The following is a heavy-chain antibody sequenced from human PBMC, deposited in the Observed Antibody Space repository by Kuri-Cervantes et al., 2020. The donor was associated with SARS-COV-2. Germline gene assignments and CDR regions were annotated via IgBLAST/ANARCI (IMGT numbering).Heavy chain of an antibody. V-gene: IGHV1-69*05. J-gene: IGHJ5*02. CDR2: SIPIFGTA. CDR3: ASITGTTEWFDP. D-gene: IGHD1-20*01. Sequence: SVKVSCKASGGTFSSYAISWVRQAPGQGLEWMGGSIPIFGTANYAQKFQGRVTITTDESTSTAYMELSSLRSEDTAVYYCASITGTTEWFDPWGRGTLVTVSS. CDR1: GGTFSSYA.